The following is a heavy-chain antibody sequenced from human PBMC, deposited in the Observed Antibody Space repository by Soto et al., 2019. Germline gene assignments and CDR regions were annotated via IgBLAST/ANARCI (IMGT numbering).Heavy chain of an antibody. CDR3: ARGGVPEVTAIPPYYYGMDV. J-gene: IGHJ6*02. V-gene: IGHV4-34*01. CDR2: INHSGST. Sequence: SETLSLTCAVYGGSFSGYYWTWIRQPPGTGLEWIGEINHSGSTNYNPSLKSRVTISVDTSKNQFSLKLSSVTAADTAVYYCARGGVPEVTAIPPYYYGMDVWGQGTTVTVSS. D-gene: IGHD2-21*02. CDR1: GGSFSGYY.